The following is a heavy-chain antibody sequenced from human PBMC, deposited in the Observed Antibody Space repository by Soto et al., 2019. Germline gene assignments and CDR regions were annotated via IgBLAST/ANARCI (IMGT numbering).Heavy chain of an antibody. V-gene: IGHV4-31*03. D-gene: IGHD3-22*01. CDR2: IYYSGST. J-gene: IGHJ4*02. CDR3: ARGYDSRAAAPLDY. CDR1: GGSISSGGYY. Sequence: QVQLQESGPGLVKPSQTLSLTCTVSGGSISSGGYYWSWIRQHPGKGLEWIGYIYYSGSTYYSPSLKSRVTISVDTSKNQFSLKLSSVTAADTAVYYCARGYDSRAAAPLDYWGQGILVTVSS.